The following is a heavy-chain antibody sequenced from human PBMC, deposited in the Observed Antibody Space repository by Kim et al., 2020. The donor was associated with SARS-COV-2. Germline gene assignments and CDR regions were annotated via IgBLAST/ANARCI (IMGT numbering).Heavy chain of an antibody. V-gene: IGHV4-30-4*01. D-gene: IGHD3-9*01. Sequence: SETLSLTCNGSGGAMNRDDTCWSWIRQSPGKCLEWIAYTDYSGFTLYNPSLKSRLTISVDKSNNQFSLTLSSVTAADTAVYYCGITHEHYDSWYDPWGPGTLVPASS. CDR1: GGAMNRDDTC. J-gene: IGHJ5*02. CDR3: GITHEHYDSWYDP. CDR2: TDYSGFT.